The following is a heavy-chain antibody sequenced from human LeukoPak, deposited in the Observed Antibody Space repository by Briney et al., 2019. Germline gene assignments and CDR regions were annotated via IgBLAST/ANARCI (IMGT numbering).Heavy chain of an antibody. V-gene: IGHV3-21*01. J-gene: IGHJ4*02. CDR3: ARDRDDSSGYAFDY. CDR2: ISSSSSYI. D-gene: IGHD3-22*01. CDR1: GFTFSSYS. Sequence: GRPLRLSCAASGFTFSSYSMNWVRQAPGKGLEWVSSISSSSSYIYYADSVKGRFTISRDNAKNSLYLQMNSLRAEDTAVYYCARDRDDSSGYAFDYWGQGTLVTVSS.